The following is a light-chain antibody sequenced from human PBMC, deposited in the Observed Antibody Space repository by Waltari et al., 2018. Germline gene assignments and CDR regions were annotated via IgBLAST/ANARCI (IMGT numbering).Light chain of an antibody. CDR2: DAN. J-gene: IGLJ2*01. V-gene: IGLV2-11*01. CDR3: CSSVGSYTVV. CDR1: STNVGTYKY. Sequence: QSALTQPRSVSGSPGQSVTVSCTGTSTNVGTYKYISWYQHHPGRAPKLLIFDANKRPAGVPDRFSGSKSENTASLTISGLRPEDEAYYYCCSSVGSYTVVFGGGTKVTVL.